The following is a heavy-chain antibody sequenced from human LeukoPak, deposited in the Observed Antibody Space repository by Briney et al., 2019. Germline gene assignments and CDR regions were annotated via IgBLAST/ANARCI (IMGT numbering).Heavy chain of an antibody. Sequence: SETLSLTCTVSGGSISSYYWSWIRQPPGKGLEWIGYIYYSGSTNYNPSLKSRVTISVDTSKNQFSLKLSSVTAADTAVYYCARGVGSGYYYDAPRASKFDYWGQGNLVTVSS. D-gene: IGHD3-22*01. CDR1: GGSISSYY. CDR2: IYYSGST. CDR3: ARGVGSGYYYDAPRASKFDY. V-gene: IGHV4-59*01. J-gene: IGHJ4*02.